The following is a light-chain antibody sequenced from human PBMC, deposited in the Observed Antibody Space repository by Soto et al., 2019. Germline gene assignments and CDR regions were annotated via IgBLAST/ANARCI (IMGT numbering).Light chain of an antibody. CDR1: QGVSSF. CDR3: QQRNSWPST. J-gene: IGKJ3*01. V-gene: IGKV3-11*01. Sequence: EIVMTQSPATVSSSVGDRVTITFRASQGVSSFLAWYQQKPGQAPKLLIYDASNWATGVPSRFSGSGFGTDFTLTISSLEPEDFAIYYCQQRNSWPSTFGHGTKVDIK. CDR2: DAS.